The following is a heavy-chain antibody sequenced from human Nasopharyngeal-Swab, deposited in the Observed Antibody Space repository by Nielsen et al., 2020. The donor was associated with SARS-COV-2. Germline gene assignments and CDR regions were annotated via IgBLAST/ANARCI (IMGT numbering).Heavy chain of an antibody. CDR2: IKQDGSEK. Sequence: GESLKISCAAPGFTFGTYWMTWVRQAPGKGLEWVANIKQDGSEKYYVDSVKGRFTISRDNAKNSLYLQMNSLRAEDTAVYYCARVGWWFHYYFDYWGQGTLATVSS. CDR3: ARVGWWFHYYFDY. V-gene: IGHV3-7*01. CDR1: GFTFGTYW. D-gene: IGHD2-15*01. J-gene: IGHJ4*02.